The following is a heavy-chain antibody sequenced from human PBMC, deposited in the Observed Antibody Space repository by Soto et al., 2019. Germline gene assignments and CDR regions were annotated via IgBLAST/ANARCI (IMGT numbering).Heavy chain of an antibody. V-gene: IGHV1-69*13. Sequence: SVQVSCKASGYTFTSYYMHWMRQAPGQGLEWMGGIIPRSATSKYAQKFQGRVTITADESTSTAYMELSSLRSEDTAVYYCARSTVVAYGMDVWGQGTTVTVS. CDR1: GYTFTSYY. CDR3: ARSTVVAYGMDV. J-gene: IGHJ6*02. CDR2: IIPRSATS. D-gene: IGHD2-2*01.